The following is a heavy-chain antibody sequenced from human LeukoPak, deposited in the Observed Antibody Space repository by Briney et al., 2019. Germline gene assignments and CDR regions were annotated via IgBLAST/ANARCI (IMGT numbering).Heavy chain of an antibody. D-gene: IGHD3-3*02. J-gene: IGHJ5*02. CDR1: GGSISSYY. Sequence: SETLSLTCTVSGGSISSYYWSWIRQPPGKGLEWIGYIYYSGSTNYNPSLKSRVTISVDTSKNQFSLKLSSVTAADTAVCYCAGRGLALGWFDPWGQGTLVTVSS. CDR2: IYYSGST. V-gene: IGHV4-59*01. CDR3: AGRGLALGWFDP.